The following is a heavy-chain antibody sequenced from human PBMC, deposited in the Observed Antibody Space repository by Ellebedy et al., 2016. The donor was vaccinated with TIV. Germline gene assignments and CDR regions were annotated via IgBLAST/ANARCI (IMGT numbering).Heavy chain of an antibody. CDR1: GFTFSSYA. J-gene: IGHJ4*02. D-gene: IGHD1-14*01. Sequence: GESLKISCAASGFTFSSYAMSWVRQAPGQGLEWVSGFGVSCDSTYYADPVKGRFTLSRDNSKNTLYLQMNSLRAEEKAINYCARGRSGTYIHHAFDYWGQGTLVTVSS. V-gene: IGHV3-23*01. CDR2: FGVSCDST. CDR3: ARGRSGTYIHHAFDY.